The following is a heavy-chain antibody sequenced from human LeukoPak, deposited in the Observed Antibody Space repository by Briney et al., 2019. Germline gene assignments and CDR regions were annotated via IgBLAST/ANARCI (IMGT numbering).Heavy chain of an antibody. D-gene: IGHD5-12*01. Sequence: TGGSLRLSCAASGFTFSSYEMNWVRQAPGKGLEWVSYISSSGSTIYYADSVKGRFTISRDNAKNSLYLQMNSLRAEDTAVYYCARMGGYEDGEFDYWGQGTLVTVSS. V-gene: IGHV3-48*03. CDR2: ISSSGSTI. CDR1: GFTFSSYE. CDR3: ARMGGYEDGEFDY. J-gene: IGHJ4*02.